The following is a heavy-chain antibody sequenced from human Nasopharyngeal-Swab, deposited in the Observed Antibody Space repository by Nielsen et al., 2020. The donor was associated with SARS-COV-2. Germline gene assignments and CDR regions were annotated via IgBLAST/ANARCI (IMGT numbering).Heavy chain of an antibody. CDR3: ARNDFWSGYYKVPMDV. V-gene: IGHV3-7*03. D-gene: IGHD3-3*01. J-gene: IGHJ6*03. CDR2: IKQDGSEK. Sequence: WIRQPPGKGLEWVANIKQDGSEKYYEDSVKGRFTISRDNAKNSLYLQMNSLRAEDTAVYYCARNDFWSGYYKVPMDVWGKGTTVTVSS.